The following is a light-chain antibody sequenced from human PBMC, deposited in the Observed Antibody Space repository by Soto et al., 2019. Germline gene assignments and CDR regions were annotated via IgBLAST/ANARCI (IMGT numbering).Light chain of an antibody. CDR1: SSDVGTYNY. J-gene: IGLJ1*01. CDR2: EVN. V-gene: IGLV2-14*01. Sequence: QSVLTQAASVSGSPGQSITISCTGTSSDVGTYNYVSWYQQHPDKAPKLIIYEVNNRPSGVSNRFSGSKSGNTASLTISGLQAEDEADYYCTSYTGSSTPYVFXTGTKATVL. CDR3: TSYTGSSTPYV.